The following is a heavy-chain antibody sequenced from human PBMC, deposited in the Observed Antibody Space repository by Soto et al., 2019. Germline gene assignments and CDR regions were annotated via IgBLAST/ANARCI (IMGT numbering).Heavy chain of an antibody. J-gene: IGHJ4*02. CDR1: GVTFSSYE. Sequence: XGSLILSCAASGVTFSSYEMNWVRQAPGKGLEWVSYIISSGSTIYYADSVKGRFTISRDNAKNSLYLQMNSLKAEDTAVYYCARGDHSSGWYDEFDYWGQGTLVTVSS. CDR2: IISSGSTI. CDR3: ARGDHSSGWYDEFDY. V-gene: IGHV3-48*03. D-gene: IGHD6-19*01.